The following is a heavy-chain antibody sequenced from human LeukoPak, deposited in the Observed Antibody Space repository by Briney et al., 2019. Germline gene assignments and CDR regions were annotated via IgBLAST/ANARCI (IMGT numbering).Heavy chain of an antibody. CDR1: VGSISSYY. Sequence: SGTLSLTCTVSVGSISSYYWSWIRQPPGKGLEWIGYIYTSGSINYNPSLKSRVTISVDTSKNQFSLKLSSVTHADTAVYYCARHIVTMVRGVRSVYYMDVWGKGTTVTVSS. J-gene: IGHJ6*03. CDR2: IYTSGSI. D-gene: IGHD3-10*01. V-gene: IGHV4-4*09. CDR3: ARHIVTMVRGVRSVYYMDV.